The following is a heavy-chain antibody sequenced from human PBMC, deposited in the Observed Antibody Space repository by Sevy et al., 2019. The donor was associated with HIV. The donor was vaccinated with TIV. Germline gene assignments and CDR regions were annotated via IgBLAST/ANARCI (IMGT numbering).Heavy chain of an antibody. J-gene: IGHJ4*02. Sequence: GGSLRLSCAASGFTFSSYAMHWVRQAPGKGLEGVAVISYDGSNKYYADSVKGRFTISRDNSKNTLYLQMNSLRAEDTAVYYCARELQRGGYFDYWGQGTLVTVSS. D-gene: IGHD2-15*01. V-gene: IGHV3-30-3*01. CDR1: GFTFSSYA. CDR2: ISYDGSNK. CDR3: ARELQRGGYFDY.